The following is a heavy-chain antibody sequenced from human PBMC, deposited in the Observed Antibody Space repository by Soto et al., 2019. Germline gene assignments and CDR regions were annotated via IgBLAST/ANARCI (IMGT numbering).Heavy chain of an antibody. CDR3: AKNSDSLLFDY. J-gene: IGHJ4*02. CDR2: ISGSGGST. V-gene: IGHV3-23*01. Sequence: GGSLRLSCAASGFTLSSYAMSWVRQAPGKGLEWVSAISGSGGSTYDSDSVKGRFTISRDNSKNTLYLQMNSLRAEDTAVYYCAKNSDSLLFDYWGQGTLVTVSS. D-gene: IGHD3-9*01. CDR1: GFTLSSYA.